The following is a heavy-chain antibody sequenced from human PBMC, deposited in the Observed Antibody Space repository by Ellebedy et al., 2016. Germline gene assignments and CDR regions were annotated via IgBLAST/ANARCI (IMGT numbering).Heavy chain of an antibody. CDR2: MNPNSGNT. D-gene: IGHD6-13*01. Sequence: ASVKVSCXASGYTFTSYDINWVRQATGQGLEWMGWMNPNSGNTGYAQKFQSRVTMTRDTSISTAYMELSSLRSEDTAVYYCARAQQHLVHNWFDPWGQGTLVTVSS. V-gene: IGHV1-8*01. CDR3: ARAQQHLVHNWFDP. CDR1: GYTFTSYD. J-gene: IGHJ5*02.